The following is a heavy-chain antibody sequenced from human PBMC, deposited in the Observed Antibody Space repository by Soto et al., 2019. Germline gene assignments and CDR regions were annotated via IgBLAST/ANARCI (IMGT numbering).Heavy chain of an antibody. V-gene: IGHV1-69*02. D-gene: IGHD1-1*01. CDR1: GGTFSSYT. J-gene: IGHJ4*02. CDR3: GADGYIPYYFDT. CDR2: IIPILGIT. Sequence: QVQLVQSGAEVRKPGASVKVSCKVSGGTFSSYTINWVRQAPGQGLEWMGRIIPILGITNYAQKFQGRVTISADKSTTTAYMALSGLRSEDTAVFYCGADGYIPYYFDTWCQGTLVSVSS.